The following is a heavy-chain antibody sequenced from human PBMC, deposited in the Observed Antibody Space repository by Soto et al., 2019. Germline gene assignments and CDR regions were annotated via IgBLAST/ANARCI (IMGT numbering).Heavy chain of an antibody. J-gene: IGHJ4*02. CDR2: ISYDGSNK. CDR3: AKRRAYYDSSGYREFDY. Sequence: QVQLVESGGGVVQPGRSLRLSCAASGFTFSSYGMHWVRQAPGKGLEWVAVISYDGSNKYYADSVKGRFTISRDNSKNTLYLQMNSLGAEDTAVYYCAKRRAYYDSSGYREFDYWGQGTLVTVSS. V-gene: IGHV3-30*18. CDR1: GFTFSSYG. D-gene: IGHD3-22*01.